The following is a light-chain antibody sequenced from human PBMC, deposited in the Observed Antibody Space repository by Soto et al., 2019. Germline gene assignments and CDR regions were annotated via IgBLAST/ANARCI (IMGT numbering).Light chain of an antibody. CDR3: AVWDDSLDGVV. CDR1: SSNIGDNT. Sequence: QSVLTQSPSASGTPGQSVTISCSGSSSNIGDNTVNWYQQLPGTAPKLLIYSNDQRSSGVPDRFSGSKSGTSASLAISGLQSEDEADYYCAVWDDSLDGVVFGGGTKVTVL. J-gene: IGLJ2*01. V-gene: IGLV1-44*01. CDR2: SND.